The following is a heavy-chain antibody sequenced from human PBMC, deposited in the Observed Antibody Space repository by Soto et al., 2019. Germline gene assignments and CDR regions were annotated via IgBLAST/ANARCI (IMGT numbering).Heavy chain of an antibody. D-gene: IGHD3-22*01. CDR2: IHYSGST. Sequence: QVQLQESGPGLVKPSETLSLTCTVSGGSISSLHWSWIRQPPGKGLEWIGYIHYSGSTNYNPSLESRVTISVDTSKNQFSLKLSSVTAAYTAVYYCARSMDVTLTVVDRDEYFDSWGQGTLVTVSS. CDR1: GGSISSLH. V-gene: IGHV4-59*01. J-gene: IGHJ4*02. CDR3: ARSMDVTLTVVDRDEYFDS.